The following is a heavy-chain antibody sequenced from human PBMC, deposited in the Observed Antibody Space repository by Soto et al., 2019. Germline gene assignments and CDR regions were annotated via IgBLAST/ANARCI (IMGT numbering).Heavy chain of an antibody. CDR2: IYYSGST. D-gene: IGHD3-22*01. CDR3: AGRPSYYCDSSGYLPCFDY. CDR1: GGSISSYY. Sequence: PSETLSLTCTVSGGSISSYYWSWIRQPPGKGLEWIGYIYYSGSTNYNPSLKSRVTISVDTSKNQFSLKLSSVTAADTAVYYCAGRPSYYCDSSGYLPCFDYWGQGTLVTAPQ. J-gene: IGHJ4*02. V-gene: IGHV4-59*01.